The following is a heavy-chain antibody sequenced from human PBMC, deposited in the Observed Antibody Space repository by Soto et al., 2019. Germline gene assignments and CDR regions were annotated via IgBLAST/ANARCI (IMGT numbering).Heavy chain of an antibody. J-gene: IGHJ4*02. V-gene: IGHV4-34*01. CDR2: INHSGST. Sequence: PSETLSLTCAVYGGSFSGYYWSWIRQPPGKGLEWIGEINHSGSTNYNPSLKSRVTISVDTSKNQFSLKLSSVTAADTAVYYCARGKRSSWLPGGYYFDYWGQGTLVTVSS. CDR1: GGSFSGYY. D-gene: IGHD6-13*01. CDR3: ARGKRSSWLPGGYYFDY.